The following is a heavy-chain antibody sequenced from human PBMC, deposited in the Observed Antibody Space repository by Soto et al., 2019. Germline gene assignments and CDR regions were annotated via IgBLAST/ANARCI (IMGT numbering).Heavy chain of an antibody. D-gene: IGHD2-21*01. CDR1: GYTFTSYG. V-gene: IGHV1-18*01. CDR2: INADNGHT. J-gene: IGHJ4*02. Sequence: ASVKVSCKASGYTFTSYGISWVRQAPGQGLEWVGWINADNGHTNYAQKFQGRVTITTDTSTTTAYMDLRSLRSDDTAVYYCAGDIAYDVDYWGQGTLVTVSS. CDR3: AGDIAYDVDY.